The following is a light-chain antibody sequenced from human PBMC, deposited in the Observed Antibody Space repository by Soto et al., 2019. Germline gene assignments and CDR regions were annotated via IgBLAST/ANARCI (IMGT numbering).Light chain of an antibody. J-gene: IGKJ3*01. CDR2: WAS. Sequence: DSVMTQSPDSLAMSLGERATINCKSSQSVLYSSNNKNYLAWYQQKPGQPPKLLIYWASTRESGVPDRFSGSGSGTDFTLTISSLQAEDVAVYYCQQYYTTPFTFGPGTKVDI. CDR3: QQYYTTPFT. CDR1: QSVLYSSNNKNY. V-gene: IGKV4-1*01.